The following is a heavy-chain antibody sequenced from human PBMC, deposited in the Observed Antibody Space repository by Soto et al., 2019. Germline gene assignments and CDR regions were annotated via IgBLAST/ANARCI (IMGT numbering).Heavy chain of an antibody. CDR1: GFTFSSYG. CDR3: ARESSSVHSSSSRYYFDY. D-gene: IGHD6-6*01. V-gene: IGHV3-33*01. J-gene: IGHJ4*02. Sequence: QVQLVESGGGVVQPGRSLRLSCAASGFTFSSYGMHWVRQAPGKGLEWVAVIWYDGSNKYYADSVKGRFTISRDNSKNTLYLQMNSLRAEDTAVYYCARESSSVHSSSSRYYFDYWGQGTLVTVSS. CDR2: IWYDGSNK.